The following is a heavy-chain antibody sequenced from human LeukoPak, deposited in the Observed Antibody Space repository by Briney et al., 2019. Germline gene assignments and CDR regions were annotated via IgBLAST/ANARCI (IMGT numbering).Heavy chain of an antibody. V-gene: IGHV3-30*02. D-gene: IGHD3-3*02. CDR2: IRYDGSSK. CDR3: AKISSH. CDR1: GFIFSSFG. Sequence: GGSLRLSCVASGFIFSSFGLHWARQAPGKGLEWVAFIRYDGSSKYYADSVKGRFTISRDIFRNTLYLEMNNLRPDDTAVYYCAKISSHWGQGTLVTVSS. J-gene: IGHJ4*02.